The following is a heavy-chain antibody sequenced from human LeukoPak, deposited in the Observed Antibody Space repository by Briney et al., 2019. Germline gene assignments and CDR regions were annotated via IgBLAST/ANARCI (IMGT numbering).Heavy chain of an antibody. CDR2: ISGSGGST. J-gene: IGHJ5*02. V-gene: IGHV3-23*01. CDR3: AKDKVGATNLNWFDP. CDR1: GFTFSSYA. Sequence: PGGSLRLSCAASGFTFSSYAMSWVRQAPGKGLERVSAISGSGGSTYYADSVKGRFTISRDNSKNTLYLQMNSLRAEDTAVYYCAKDKVGATNLNWFDPWGQGTLVTVSS. D-gene: IGHD1-26*01.